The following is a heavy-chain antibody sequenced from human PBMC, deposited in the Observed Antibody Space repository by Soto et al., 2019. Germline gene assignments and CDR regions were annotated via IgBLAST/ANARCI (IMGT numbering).Heavy chain of an antibody. J-gene: IGHJ6*02. Sequence: QVQLQESGPGLLKASETLSLTCSVSGGSVRSGNHFWNWIRQPTGSVLEWLGYMYYTGVTNYNPSLKSRVSMSVDTSKDQFSLNLTSLTAADTAVYYCARGGEPLGYYGLDVWGQGTTVTVSS. CDR1: GGSVRSGNHF. CDR2: MYYTGVT. CDR3: ARGGEPLGYYGLDV. V-gene: IGHV4-61*01.